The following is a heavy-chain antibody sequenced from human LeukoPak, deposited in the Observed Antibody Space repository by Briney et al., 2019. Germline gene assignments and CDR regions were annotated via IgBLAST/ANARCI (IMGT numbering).Heavy chain of an antibody. CDR3: ARCHLRGYFDN. Sequence: SETLSLTCTVSGGSISSSSYYWGWIRQPPGKGLEWIGSIYYRGDTYYNPSLGSRVTISVETSTNQFSLKLSSVTAADTAVYYCARCHLRGYFDNWGQGTLVTVSS. V-gene: IGHV4-39*01. CDR2: IYYRGDT. J-gene: IGHJ4*02. D-gene: IGHD3-10*01. CDR1: GGSISSSSYY.